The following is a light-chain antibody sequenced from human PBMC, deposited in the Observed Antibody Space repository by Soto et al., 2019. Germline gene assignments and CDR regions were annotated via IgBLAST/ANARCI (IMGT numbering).Light chain of an antibody. CDR3: QQSFSAPLT. CDR1: QSISSW. V-gene: IGKV1-5*01. CDR2: DAS. Sequence: DIQMTQSPSTLSASVGDRVTITCRASQSISSWLAWYQQKPGKAPKLLIYDASSLESGVPSRFSGSGSGTEFTLTISSLQPDDFATYCCQQSFSAPLTFGGGTKVEIK. J-gene: IGKJ4*01.